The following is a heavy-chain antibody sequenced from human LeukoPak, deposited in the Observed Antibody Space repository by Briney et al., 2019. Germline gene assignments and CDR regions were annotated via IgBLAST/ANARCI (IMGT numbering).Heavy chain of an antibody. CDR3: ARGPMVRTNLFDY. D-gene: IGHD3-10*01. J-gene: IGHJ4*02. V-gene: IGHV3-74*01. CDR2: INSDGSRT. Sequence: PGGSLRLSCEASGFTFSSYAMHWVRQAPGKGLVWVSRINSDGSRTSYADSVKGRFTISRDNAKNTLYLQMNSLRAEDTAVYYCARGPMVRTNLFDYWGQGTLVTVSS. CDR1: GFTFSSYA.